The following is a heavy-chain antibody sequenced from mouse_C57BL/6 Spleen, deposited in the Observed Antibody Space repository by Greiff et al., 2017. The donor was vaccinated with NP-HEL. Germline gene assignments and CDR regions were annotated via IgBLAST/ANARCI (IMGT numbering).Heavy chain of an antibody. V-gene: IGHV5-9-1*02. J-gene: IGHJ4*01. Sequence: DVMLVESGEGLVKPGGSLKLSCAASGFTFSSYAMSWVRQTPEKRLEWVAYISSGGDYIYYADTVKGRFTISRDNARNTLYLQMSSLKSEDTAKYYCTRVYDPYAMDYWGQGTSVTVSS. CDR3: TRVYDPYAMDY. CDR2: ISSGGDYI. CDR1: GFTFSSYA. D-gene: IGHD1-1*01.